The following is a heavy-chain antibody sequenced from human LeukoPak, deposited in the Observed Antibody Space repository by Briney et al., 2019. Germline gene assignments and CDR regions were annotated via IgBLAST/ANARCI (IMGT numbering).Heavy chain of an antibody. CDR2: ISSNGGST. J-gene: IGHJ4*02. Sequence: GGSLRLSCAASGFTFSDYSMHWVRQAPGKGLEYVSTISSNGGSTYYANSVKGRFTISRDNSKNTLYLQMGSLRAEDMAVYYCATNTSYGSGTLDYWGQGTLVTVSS. CDR1: GFTFSDYS. D-gene: IGHD3-10*01. V-gene: IGHV3-64*01. CDR3: ATNTSYGSGTLDY.